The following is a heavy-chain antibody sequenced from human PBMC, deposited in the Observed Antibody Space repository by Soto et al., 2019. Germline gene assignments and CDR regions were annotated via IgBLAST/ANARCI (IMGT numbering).Heavy chain of an antibody. J-gene: IGHJ4*02. V-gene: IGHV2-70*11. D-gene: IGHD4-17*01. Sequence: SGPTLVNPTQTLALTCTFSGFSLSTSGMCVSWIRQPPGKALEWLARIDWDDDKYYSTSLKTRLTISKDTSKNQAVLTMTNMDPVDTATYYCARTLMTTVTTASIDYWGQGSLVTVSS. CDR1: GFSLSTSGMC. CDR3: ARTLMTTVTTASIDY. CDR2: IDWDDDK.